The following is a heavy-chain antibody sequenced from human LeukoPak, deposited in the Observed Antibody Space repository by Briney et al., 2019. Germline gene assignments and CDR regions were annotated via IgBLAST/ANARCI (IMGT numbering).Heavy chain of an antibody. Sequence: PGGSLRLSCAASGFSVSSNYMSWARQAPGEGLEGGSVIYSGGSTYYADSVKGRFTISRDNSKNTLYLQMNSLRAEDTAVYYCAREFDSSSWYDYWSQGTLVTVSS. CDR3: AREFDSSSWYDY. D-gene: IGHD6-13*01. CDR2: IYSGGST. V-gene: IGHV3-53*01. CDR1: GFSVSSNY. J-gene: IGHJ4*02.